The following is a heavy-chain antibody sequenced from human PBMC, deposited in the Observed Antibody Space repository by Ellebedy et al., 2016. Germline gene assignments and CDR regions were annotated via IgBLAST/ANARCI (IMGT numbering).Heavy chain of an antibody. CDR2: MNPDRGLS. J-gene: IGHJ1*01. V-gene: IGHV1-8*01. D-gene: IGHD3-16*01. CDR3: ATAAMGVN. CDR1: GYTFIDYD. Sequence: ASVKVSCKASGYTFIDYDINWVRQATGQGPEWMGWMNPDRGLSGSAQQFRGRVTMTSDNSINTAYLELSGLKYDDTAMYYCATAAMGVNWGQGTRIIVSS.